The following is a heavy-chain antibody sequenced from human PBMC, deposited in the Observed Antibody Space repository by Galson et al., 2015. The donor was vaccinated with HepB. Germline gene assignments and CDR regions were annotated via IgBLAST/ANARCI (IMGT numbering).Heavy chain of an antibody. Sequence: QSGAEVKKPGESLKISCKGSGYSFTSYWIGWVRQMPGKGLEWMGIIYPGDSDTRYSPSFQGQVTISADKSISTAYLQWSSLKASDTAMYYCAKSIAAAGPDRVHAFDIWGQGTMVTVSS. CDR3: AKSIAAAGPDRVHAFDI. CDR1: GYSFTSYW. V-gene: IGHV5-51*03. CDR2: IYPGDSDT. J-gene: IGHJ3*02. D-gene: IGHD6-13*01.